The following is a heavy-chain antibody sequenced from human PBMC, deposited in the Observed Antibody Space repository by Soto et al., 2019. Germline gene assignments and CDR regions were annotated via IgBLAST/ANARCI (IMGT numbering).Heavy chain of an antibody. Sequence: QVQLVESGGGVVQPGKSLRLSCDVSGFTLTDYGMHWVRQAPGKGLEWVAVIWFDESRKYYADSVKGRFTISRDTSKNTVYLQMNSLRVEDTAVYYCASERGSSYFDYWGQGTLVTVSS. V-gene: IGHV3-33*01. J-gene: IGHJ4*02. D-gene: IGHD1-26*01. CDR3: ASERGSSYFDY. CDR1: GFTLTDYG. CDR2: IWFDESRK.